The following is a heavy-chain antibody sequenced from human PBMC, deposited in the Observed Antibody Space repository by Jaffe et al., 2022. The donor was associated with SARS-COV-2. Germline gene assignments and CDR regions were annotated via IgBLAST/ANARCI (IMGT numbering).Heavy chain of an antibody. Sequence: QVQLQESGPGLVKPSETLSLTCTVSGGSISSYYWSWIRQPPGKGLEWIGYIYYSGSTNYNPSLKSRVTISVDTSKNQFSLKLSSVTAADTAVYYCARGYGGWPDDYWGQGTLVTVSS. J-gene: IGHJ4*02. CDR3: ARGYGGWPDDY. D-gene: IGHD3-16*01. CDR2: IYYSGST. CDR1: GGSISSYY. V-gene: IGHV4-59*01.